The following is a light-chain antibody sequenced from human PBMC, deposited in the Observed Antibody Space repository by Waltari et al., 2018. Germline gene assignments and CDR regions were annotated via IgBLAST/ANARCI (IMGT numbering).Light chain of an antibody. V-gene: IGKV3-11*01. J-gene: IGKJ5*01. Sequence: EIVLTQSPATLSLSPEDRAPLTCRASQSVSSYLAWYQQKPGQAPRLLIYVASNRATGIPARFSGSGSGTDFTLTISSLEPEDFAVYYCQQRSNWPPITFGQGTRLEIK. CDR3: QQRSNWPPIT. CDR1: QSVSSY. CDR2: VAS.